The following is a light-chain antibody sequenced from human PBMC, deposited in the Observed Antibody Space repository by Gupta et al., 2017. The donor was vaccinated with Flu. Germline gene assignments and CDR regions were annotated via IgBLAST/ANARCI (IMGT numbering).Light chain of an antibody. CDR2: DAS. CDR1: ESISTY. V-gene: IGKV3-11*01. J-gene: IGKJ2*02. CDR3: RQPGNWPPCT. Sequence: EIVLTQSPATLSLSPGESATLSCRASESISTYLAWYQQKPGQIPRLLIFDASKRATGVSFRFSGSGFGKELSLTINSREQEDFAVYYCRQPGNWPPCTFGQGTKVEIK.